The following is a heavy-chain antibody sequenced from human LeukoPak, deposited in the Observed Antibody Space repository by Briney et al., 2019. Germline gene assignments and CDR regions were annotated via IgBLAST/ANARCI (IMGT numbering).Heavy chain of an antibody. CDR3: ARCSRSSTDCYSAFDI. CDR1: GFTFDGCC. CDR2: ITNGNGGST. J-gene: IGHJ3*02. Sequence: GGSLRLSCYAPGFTFDGCCILWLRQSTPKGLQGVAAITNGNGGSTGYADSVRGRFTISRDNAKNSLYLQMNSLRAEDTALYYCARCSRSSTDCYSAFDIWGQGTMVTVPS. V-gene: IGHV3-20*04. D-gene: IGHD2-2*02.